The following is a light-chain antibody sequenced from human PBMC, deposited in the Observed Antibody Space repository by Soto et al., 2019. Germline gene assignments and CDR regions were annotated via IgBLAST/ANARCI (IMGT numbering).Light chain of an antibody. Sequence: EIVLTQSPATLSLSPGDRATLSCRASQSVGSYLGWYQQRPGQAPRLLIYDASNRATGIPDRFRGSGSGTDFTLTISSLEPEDFAVYYCQQRSDWPSTCGGGTKVEIK. J-gene: IGKJ4*01. V-gene: IGKV3-11*01. CDR1: QSVGSY. CDR3: QQRSDWPST. CDR2: DAS.